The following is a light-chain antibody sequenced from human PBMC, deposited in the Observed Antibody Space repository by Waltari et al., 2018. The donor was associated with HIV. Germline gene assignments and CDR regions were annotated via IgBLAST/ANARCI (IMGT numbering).Light chain of an antibody. Sequence: DIVMTQSPYSLGVSLGERATINCKSSQSVLHNSNNKNYIAWYQQKPGQPPKLLLYWASTRESGVPDRFSGSGSGTDFTLTISSLQAEDVSVYYCQQYYTTPPTFGQGTKVEI. CDR1: QSVLHNSNNKNY. CDR2: WAS. V-gene: IGKV4-1*01. J-gene: IGKJ1*01. CDR3: QQYYTTPPT.